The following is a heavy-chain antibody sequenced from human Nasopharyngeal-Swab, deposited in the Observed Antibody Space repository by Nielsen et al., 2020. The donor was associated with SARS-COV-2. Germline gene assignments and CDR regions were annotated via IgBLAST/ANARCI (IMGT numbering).Heavy chain of an antibody. Sequence: GESLKISCAASGFTFSSYNMNWVRQAQGKGLEWVSSITTSSSYIYYADSVKGRFTIFRDNAKNSLYLQMNSLRAEDTAVYYCARVYYYGPIDYWGQGTLVTVSS. CDR1: GFTFSSYN. V-gene: IGHV3-21*06. CDR2: ITTSSSYI. J-gene: IGHJ4*02. CDR3: ARVYYYGPIDY. D-gene: IGHD4/OR15-4a*01.